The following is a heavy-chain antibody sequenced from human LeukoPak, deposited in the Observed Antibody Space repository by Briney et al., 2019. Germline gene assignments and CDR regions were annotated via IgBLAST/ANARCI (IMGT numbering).Heavy chain of an antibody. D-gene: IGHD5-18*01. J-gene: IGHJ4*02. V-gene: IGHV1-18*01. CDR2: ISAYNGNT. CDR3: ARAGPFIQLWSPLATLDY. Sequence: ASVKVSCKASGYTFTSYGISWVRQAPGQGLEWMGWISAYNGNTNYAQKLQGRVTMTTDTSTSTAYMELRSLRSDDTAVYYCARAGPFIQLWSPLATLDYWGQGTLVTVSS. CDR1: GYTFTSYG.